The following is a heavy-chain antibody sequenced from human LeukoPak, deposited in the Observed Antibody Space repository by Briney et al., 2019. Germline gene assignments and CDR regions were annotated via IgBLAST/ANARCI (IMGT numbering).Heavy chain of an antibody. V-gene: IGHV2-5*01. Sequence: SGPTLVKPTQTHTVTCTFSGLSLSTSGVGVGWIRQSTGKALQLLALLYCNDDKCYRPSRTRRLTITKFPSQKQVVLTITNMDPVDTATYYCAHSSPLYYDSSGYLFDYWGQGTLVTVSS. J-gene: IGHJ4*02. CDR1: GLSLSTSGVG. D-gene: IGHD3-22*01. CDR3: AHSSPLYYDSSGYLFDY. CDR2: LYCNDDK.